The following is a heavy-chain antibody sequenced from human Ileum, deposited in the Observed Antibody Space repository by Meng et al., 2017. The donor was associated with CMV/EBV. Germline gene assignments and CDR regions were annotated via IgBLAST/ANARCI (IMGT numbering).Heavy chain of an antibody. D-gene: IGHD4-11*01. V-gene: IGHV3-23*01. Sequence: GGSLRLSCVASGFTFSSYALIWVRQAPGKGLEWVSTISGSGRTTYDADSVKGRFTISRDNSKNTVYLQMNSLRADDTAVYYCAKEDYSNDLDYWGQGTLVTVSS. CDR3: AKEDYSNDLDY. CDR1: GFTFSSYA. J-gene: IGHJ4*02. CDR2: ISGSGRTT.